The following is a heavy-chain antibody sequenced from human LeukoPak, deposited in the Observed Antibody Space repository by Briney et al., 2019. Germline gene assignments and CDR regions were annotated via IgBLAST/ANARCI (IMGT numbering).Heavy chain of an antibody. Sequence: GGSLRLSCAASGFTFSSYSMNWVRQAPGKGLEWVSLIYGGGSTYYADSVKGRFTISRDNSKNTLYLQMNSLRAEDTAVYYCAAGIVAAFGVFDYWGQGTLVTVSS. V-gene: IGHV3-66*02. CDR2: IYGGGST. CDR1: GFTFSSYS. D-gene: IGHD1-26*01. J-gene: IGHJ4*02. CDR3: AAGIVAAFGVFDY.